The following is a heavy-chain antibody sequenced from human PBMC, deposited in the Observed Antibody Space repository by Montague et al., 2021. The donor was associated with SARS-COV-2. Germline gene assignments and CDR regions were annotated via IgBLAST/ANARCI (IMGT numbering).Heavy chain of an antibody. D-gene: IGHD2-8*01. CDR1: GGSIRGYY. Sequence: SETLSLICTVSGGSIRGYYWSWIRQPPGKGLEWIGYIHYSGITNYKSSLKTRVIISIDTSKNQYSLKVTSVSAADTGAYYCAGSPGDNDNYHYGLDVWGQGTTVTVSS. J-gene: IGHJ6*02. CDR2: IHYSGIT. V-gene: IGHV4-59*01. CDR3: AGSPGDNDNYHYGLDV.